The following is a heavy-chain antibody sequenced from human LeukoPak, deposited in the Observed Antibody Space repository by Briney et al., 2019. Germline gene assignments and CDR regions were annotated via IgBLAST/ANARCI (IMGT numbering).Heavy chain of an antibody. CDR1: GGSISSGGYS. V-gene: IGHV4-30-2*01. J-gene: IGHJ4*02. D-gene: IGHD1-7*01. CDR3: ARGGDWNYVLPFDY. CDR2: IYHSGST. Sequence: SETLSLTCAVSGGSISSGGYSWSWIRQPPGKGLEWIGYIYHSGSTNYNPSLKSRVTISVDTSKNQFSLKLSSVTAADTAVYYCARGGDWNYVLPFDYWGQGTLVTVSS.